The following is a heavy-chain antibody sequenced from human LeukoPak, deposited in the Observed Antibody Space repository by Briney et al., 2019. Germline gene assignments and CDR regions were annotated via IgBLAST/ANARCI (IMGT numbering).Heavy chain of an antibody. D-gene: IGHD1-14*01. Sequence: GGSLRLSCVVSGISLSNYAMTWVRQAPGKGLQWVSAVSGDGQRTFYADSVKGRFTIFRDNSMNTLSLQMNSLRVEDTAVYYCAKEQDNLLLLSHFDSWGQGILVTVSA. CDR1: GISLSNYA. CDR2: VSGDGQRT. J-gene: IGHJ4*02. CDR3: AKEQDNLLLLSHFDS. V-gene: IGHV3-23*01.